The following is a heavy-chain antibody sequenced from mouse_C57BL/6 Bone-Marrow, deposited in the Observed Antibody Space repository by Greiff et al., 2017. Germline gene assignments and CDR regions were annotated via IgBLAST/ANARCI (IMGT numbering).Heavy chain of an antibody. CDR3: ARQGDPPYAMDY. D-gene: IGHD2-13*01. CDR1: GFTFSDYY. Sequence: EVMLVESGGGLVQPGGSLKLSCAASGFTFSDYYMYWVRQTPEKRLEWVAYISNGGGSTYYPDTVKGRFTISRDNAKNTLYLQMSRLKSEDTAMYYCARQGDPPYAMDYWGQGTSVTVSS. V-gene: IGHV5-12*01. CDR2: ISNGGGST. J-gene: IGHJ4*01.